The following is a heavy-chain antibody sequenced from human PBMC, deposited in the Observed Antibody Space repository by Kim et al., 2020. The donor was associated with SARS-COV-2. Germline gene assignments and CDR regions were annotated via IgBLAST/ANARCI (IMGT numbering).Heavy chain of an antibody. V-gene: IGHV4-34*01. D-gene: IGHD2-15*01. CDR3: ARPYGYCSGGSCSYFDY. J-gene: IGHJ4*02. Sequence: LKSRVTISVDTSKNQFSLKLSSVTAADTAVYYCARPYGYCSGGSCSYFDYWGQGTLVTVSS.